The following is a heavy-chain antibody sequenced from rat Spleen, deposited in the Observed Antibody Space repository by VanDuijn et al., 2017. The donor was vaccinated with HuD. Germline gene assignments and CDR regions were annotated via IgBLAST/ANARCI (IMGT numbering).Heavy chain of an antibody. CDR1: GFSLTSYH. CDR2: MWTGGSP. Sequence: QVQLKESGPGPVQPSQTLSLTCTVSGFSLTSYHVSWVRQPPGKGLEWMGVMWTGGSPAYNSLLKVRLSISRDTSKSQVFLKMNSLQPEDTATYYCARYSTSYVMDAWGQGASVTVSS. V-gene: IGHV2-43*01. J-gene: IGHJ4*01. CDR3: ARYSTSYVMDA. D-gene: IGHD1-2*01.